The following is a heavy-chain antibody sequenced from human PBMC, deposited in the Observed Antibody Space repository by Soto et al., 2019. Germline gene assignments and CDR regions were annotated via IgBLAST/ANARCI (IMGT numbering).Heavy chain of an antibody. J-gene: IGHJ4*02. V-gene: IGHV4-30-4*01. D-gene: IGHD1-7*01. CDR2: IYHSGST. CDR3: ATDHALAGTSVSDY. Sequence: PSETLSLTCTVSGGSISNGDYYWCWIRQPPGKGLEWIGYIYHSGSTFYNPSLKGRVTMSVDTSKNQFSLKLSSVTAADTAVYYCATDHALAGTSVSDYWGQGTLVTVSS. CDR1: GGSISNGDYY.